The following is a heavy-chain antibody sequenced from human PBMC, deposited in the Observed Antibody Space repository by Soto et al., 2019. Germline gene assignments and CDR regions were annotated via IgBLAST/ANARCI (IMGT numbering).Heavy chain of an antibody. CDR2: IYHSGST. CDR3: ARVPIYYDSSGYYHYGTFAI. D-gene: IGHD3-22*01. Sequence: LSLTCAVSSGSVSPAGYSFILIRTPPGKVLDFIGYIYHSGSTYYNPSLKSRVTISLDRSNNHFSLKLSSVTAADTAVYYCARVPIYYDSSGYYHYGTFAILGQGTMVPGSS. J-gene: IGHJ3*02. V-gene: IGHV4-30-2*01. CDR1: SGSVSPAGYS.